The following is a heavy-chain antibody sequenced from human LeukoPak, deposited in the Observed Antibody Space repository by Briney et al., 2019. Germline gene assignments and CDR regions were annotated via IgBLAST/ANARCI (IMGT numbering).Heavy chain of an antibody. J-gene: IGHJ3*02. Sequence: PGGSPRLSCAASGFTFSSYAMNWVRQAPGKGLEWVSLISGSGDSTDYADSVKGRFTISRDNSKNTLYLQINSLRADDTAVYYCAKRAVAGTGRGFDIWGQGTLVTVSS. V-gene: IGHV3-23*01. CDR1: GFTFSSYA. CDR2: ISGSGDST. CDR3: AKRAVAGTGRGFDI. D-gene: IGHD6-19*01.